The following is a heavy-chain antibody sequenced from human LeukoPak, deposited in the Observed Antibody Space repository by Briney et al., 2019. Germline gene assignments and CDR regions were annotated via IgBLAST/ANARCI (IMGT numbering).Heavy chain of an antibody. V-gene: IGHV1-46*01. CDR3: ARDATFGVVIIRVWGMDA. D-gene: IGHD3-3*01. J-gene: IGHJ6*02. CDR2: INPSGGST. CDR1: GYTFTSYG. Sequence: ASVKVSCKASGYTFTSYGISWVRQAPGQGLEWMGIINPSGGSTSYAQKFQGRVTMTRDTSTSTVYMELSSLRSEDTAVYYCARDATFGVVIIRVWGMDAWGQGTTVTVSS.